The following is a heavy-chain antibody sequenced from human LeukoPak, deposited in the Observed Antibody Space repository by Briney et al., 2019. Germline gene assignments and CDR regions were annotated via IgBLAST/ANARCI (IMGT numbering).Heavy chain of an antibody. CDR1: GDTFRNYA. CDR3: ARGYNWDYFDY. Sequence: SVKVSCKASGDTFRNYAIYWVRQAPGQGLEWMGRIVPFHGATNYAQNFQGRVTITADESTSTAYMELSGLRSEDTAVYYCARGYNWDYFDYWGQGTLVTVSS. V-gene: IGHV1-69*11. D-gene: IGHD5-24*01. J-gene: IGHJ4*02. CDR2: IVPFHGAT.